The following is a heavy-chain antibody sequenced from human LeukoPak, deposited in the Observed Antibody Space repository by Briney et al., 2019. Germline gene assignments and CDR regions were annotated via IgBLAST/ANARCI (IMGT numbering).Heavy chain of an antibody. CDR2: INHSGST. V-gene: IGHV4-34*01. CDR3: ASLRVPGDFDY. Sequence: SETLSLTCAVYSGSFSGYYWSWIRQPPGKGLEWIGEINHSGSTNYNPSLKSRVTISVDTSKNQFSLKLSSVTAADTAVYYCASLRVPGDFDYWGQGTLVTVSS. D-gene: IGHD3-16*01. CDR1: SGSFSGYY. J-gene: IGHJ4*02.